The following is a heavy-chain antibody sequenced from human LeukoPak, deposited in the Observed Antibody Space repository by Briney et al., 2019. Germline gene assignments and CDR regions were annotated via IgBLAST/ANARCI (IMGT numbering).Heavy chain of an antibody. D-gene: IGHD3-10*01. Sequence: SETLSLTCTVSGCSISSYYWSWIRQPPGKGLEWIGYIYYSGSTNYNPSLKSRVTISVDTSKNQFSLKLSSVTAADTAVYYCARLWFGELDDAFDIWGQGTMVTVSS. V-gene: IGHV4-59*08. J-gene: IGHJ3*02. CDR1: GCSISSYY. CDR2: IYYSGST. CDR3: ARLWFGELDDAFDI.